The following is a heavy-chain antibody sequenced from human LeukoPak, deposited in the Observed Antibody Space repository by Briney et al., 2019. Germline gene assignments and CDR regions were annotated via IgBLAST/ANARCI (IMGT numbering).Heavy chain of an antibody. CDR3: ERLPAARPYYYYGMDV. J-gene: IGHJ6*04. CDR2: IYPGDSDT. D-gene: IGHD2-2*01. Sequence: GESLKISCKGSGYSFTSYWIGWVRQMPGKGLEWMGIIYPGDSDTRYSPSFQGQVTISADKSISTAYLQWSSLKASDTAMYYCERLPAARPYYYYGMDVWGKGTTVTVSS. V-gene: IGHV5-51*01. CDR1: GYSFTSYW.